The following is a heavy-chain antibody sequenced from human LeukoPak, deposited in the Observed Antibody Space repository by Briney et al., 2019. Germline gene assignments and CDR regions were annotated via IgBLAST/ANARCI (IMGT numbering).Heavy chain of an antibody. V-gene: IGHV3-30*04. CDR2: ISYDGSNK. D-gene: IGHD6-13*01. CDR1: GFTFSSYA. CDR3: ARTDSSYFDY. Sequence: GGSLRLSCAASGFTFSSYAMHWVRQAPGKGLEWVAVISYDGSNKYYADSVKGRFTISRDNSKNTLYLQMNSLRAEDTAVYYCARTDSSYFDYWGQGTLVTVSS. J-gene: IGHJ4*02.